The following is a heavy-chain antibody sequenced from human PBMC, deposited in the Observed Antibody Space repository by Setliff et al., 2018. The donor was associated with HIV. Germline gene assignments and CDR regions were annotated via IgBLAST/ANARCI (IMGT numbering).Heavy chain of an antibody. D-gene: IGHD6-6*01. V-gene: IGHV4-34*01. CDR2: INHRGIA. CDR3: ARAQIAAPRPYEY. J-gene: IGHJ4*02. Sequence: TLSLTCAAYGGSFSGYYWTWIRQSPSGLEWIGEINHRGIANSSPSLKSRVTISIDTSKNQFSLRLTSVTAADTALYYCARAQIAAPRPYEYWGQGTLVTVSS. CDR1: GGSFSGYY.